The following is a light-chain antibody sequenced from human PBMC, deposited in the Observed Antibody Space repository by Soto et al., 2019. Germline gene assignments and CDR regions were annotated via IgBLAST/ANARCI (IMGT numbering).Light chain of an antibody. CDR2: GAS. Sequence: DIPMTQSPSSLSASVGGRVTITCRASQSISTYLNWYQQRPGKAPKVLIYGASRLQSGVPSRFSGSGSGTDFTLSISSLQPEDFATYFCQQSYSSPRTFGQGTRVEIK. J-gene: IGKJ1*01. CDR1: QSISTY. V-gene: IGKV1-39*01. CDR3: QQSYSSPRT.